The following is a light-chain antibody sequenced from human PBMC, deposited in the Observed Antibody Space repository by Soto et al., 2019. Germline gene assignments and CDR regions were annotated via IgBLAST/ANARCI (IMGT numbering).Light chain of an antibody. CDR2: DAS. Sequence: EIVLTQSPATLSLSPGERATLSCRASQSLKTFLVWYQQRPGQAPRLLIHDASHRAAGIPARFSGSGFGTDFTLTISSLEPEDAAVYYCQQRSNWPPITFGQGTRLEIK. CDR1: QSLKTF. CDR3: QQRSNWPPIT. J-gene: IGKJ5*01. V-gene: IGKV3-11*01.